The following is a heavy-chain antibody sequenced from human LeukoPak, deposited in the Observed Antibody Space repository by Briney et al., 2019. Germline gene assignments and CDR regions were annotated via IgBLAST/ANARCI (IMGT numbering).Heavy chain of an antibody. J-gene: IGHJ4*02. D-gene: IGHD4-17*01. V-gene: IGHV1-69*04. CDR3: ARRTTSADYGDFYYFDY. Sequence: SVKVSCKASGGTFSSYAISWVRQAPGQGLEWMGRIIPILGIANYAQKFQGRVTITADKSTSTAYMELSSLRSEDTAVYYCARRTTSADYGDFYYFDYRGQGTLATVSS. CDR2: IIPILGIA. CDR1: GGTFSSYA.